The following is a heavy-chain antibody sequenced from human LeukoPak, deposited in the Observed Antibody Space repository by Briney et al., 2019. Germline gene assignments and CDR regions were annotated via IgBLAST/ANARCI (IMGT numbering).Heavy chain of an antibody. CDR2: IYYSGST. V-gene: IGHV4-59*08. CDR1: GGSISSYY. CDR3: ARLAGYSYGTHPIDY. Sequence: SETLSLTCTVSGGSISSYYWSWIRQPPGKGLEWIGYIYYSGSTNYNPSLKSRVTISVDTSKNQFSLKLSSVTAADTAVYYCARLAGYSYGTHPIDYWGQGTLVTVSS. D-gene: IGHD5-18*01. J-gene: IGHJ4*02.